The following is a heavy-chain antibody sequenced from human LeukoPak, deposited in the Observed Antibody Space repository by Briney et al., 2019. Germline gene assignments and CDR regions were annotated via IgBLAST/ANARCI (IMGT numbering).Heavy chain of an antibody. D-gene: IGHD2-8*01. CDR3: ASGGCTNDVCYTGGYYFDY. CDR2: IYYSGST. CDR1: GGSISSYY. V-gene: IGHV4-59*01. Sequence: PSETLSLTCAVSGGSISSYYWSWIRQPPGKGLEWIGYIYYSGSTNYNPSPKSRVTISVDTSKNQFSLKLSSVTAADTAVYYCASGGCTNDVCYTGGYYFDYWGQGTLVTVSS. J-gene: IGHJ4*02.